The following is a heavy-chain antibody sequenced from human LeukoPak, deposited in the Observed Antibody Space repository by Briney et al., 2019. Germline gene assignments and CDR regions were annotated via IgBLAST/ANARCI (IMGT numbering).Heavy chain of an antibody. Sequence: PSQTLSLTCTVSGGSISSADYYWSWIRQPPGKGLEWIGEINHSGSTNYNPSLKSRVTISVDTSKNQFSLKLSSVTAADTAVYYCARGRVRHCSSTSCYTIYYYYGMDVWGQGTTVTVSS. CDR3: ARGRVRHCSSTSCYTIYYYYGMDV. CDR1: GGSISSADYY. J-gene: IGHJ6*02. V-gene: IGHV4-30-4*08. CDR2: INHSGST. D-gene: IGHD2-2*02.